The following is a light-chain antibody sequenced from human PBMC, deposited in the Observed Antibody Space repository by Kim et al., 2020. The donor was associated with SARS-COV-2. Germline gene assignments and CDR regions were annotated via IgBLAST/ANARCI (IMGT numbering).Light chain of an antibody. CDR3: QSYDSSLSGSV. Sequence: VTVSCTGSSAHIAAGYGVHWYQQLPGTAPKLLIYGNSNRPSGVPDRFSGSKSGTSASLAITGLQAEDEADYYCQSYDSSLSGSVFGGGTQLTVL. CDR2: GNS. V-gene: IGLV1-40*01. CDR1: SAHIAAGYG. J-gene: IGLJ2*01.